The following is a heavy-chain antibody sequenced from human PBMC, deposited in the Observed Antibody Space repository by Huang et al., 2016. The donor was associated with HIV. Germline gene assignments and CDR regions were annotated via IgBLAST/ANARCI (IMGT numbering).Heavy chain of an antibody. CDR2: ISPNLGRA. J-gene: IGHJ4*02. V-gene: IGHV1-69*01. CDR1: GGSFRNFA. CDR3: ATVDYYDTSGPQRGYFDN. Sequence: QVQLVQSGAEVKKPGSSVKVSCKASGGSFRNFAIGWVRQAPGQGLEWMGGISPNLGRANYAQKFQGRVTIIADESTSTAYMELSSLRSEDTAVYYCATVDYYDTSGPQRGYFDNWGQGTLVTVSS. D-gene: IGHD3-22*01.